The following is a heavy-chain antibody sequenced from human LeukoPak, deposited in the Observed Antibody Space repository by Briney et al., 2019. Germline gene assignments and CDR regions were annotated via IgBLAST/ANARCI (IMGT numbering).Heavy chain of an antibody. D-gene: IGHD3-16*01. Sequence: DSVKVSCKASVYTFTSYGISWVRQAPGQGLEWMGWISAYNGNTNYAQKLQGRVTMTTDTSTSTAYMELRSLRSDDTAVYYCARAGYDYVWGSYRDYWGQGTLVTVSS. CDR3: ARAGYDYVWGSYRDY. CDR1: VYTFTSYG. J-gene: IGHJ4*02. CDR2: ISAYNGNT. V-gene: IGHV1-18*01.